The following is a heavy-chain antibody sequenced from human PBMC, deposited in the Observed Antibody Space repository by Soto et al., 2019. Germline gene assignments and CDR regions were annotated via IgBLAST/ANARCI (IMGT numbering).Heavy chain of an antibody. CDR3: ATWCYDFWSRYSAYYSYYYMDV. CDR2: ISCRGGST. CDR1: GCTFSSYA. Sequence: GGSLRRSWAAGGCTFSSYARNWVRQAPGKGLEWVSAISCRGGSTYYADAVRGRFTISRDNSKATLYLQMNSLRAEDTSGYYCATWCYDFWSRYSAYYSYYYMDVWGKGTTVTASS. D-gene: IGHD3-3*01. V-gene: IGHV3-23*01. J-gene: IGHJ6*03.